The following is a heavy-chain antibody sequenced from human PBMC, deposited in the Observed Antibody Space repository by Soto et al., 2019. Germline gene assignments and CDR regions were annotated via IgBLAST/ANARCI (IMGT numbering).Heavy chain of an antibody. CDR1: GGSISSGGYY. V-gene: IGHV4-31*03. J-gene: IGHJ4*02. CDR3: ARVRSVVVTAIDY. Sequence: SETLSLTCTVSGGSISSGGYYWSWIRQHPGKGLEWIGYIYYSGSTYYNPSLKSRVTISVDTSKNQFSLKLSSVTAADTAVYYCARVRSVVVTAIDYWGQGTLVTVSS. D-gene: IGHD2-21*02. CDR2: IYYSGST.